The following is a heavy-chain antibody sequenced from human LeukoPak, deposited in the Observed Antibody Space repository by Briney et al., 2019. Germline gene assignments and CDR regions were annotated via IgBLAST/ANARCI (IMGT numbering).Heavy chain of an antibody. V-gene: IGHV3-30*18. CDR2: ISYDGNNK. Sequence: GRSLRLSCAASGFSFDDYVMDWVRQAPGKGLEWVAGISYDGNNKYYADSVKGRFTISRDNSKNTLYLQMNSLRVEDTAIYFCAKVWRDDHISGSYRGLYHWGQGTLVSVSS. CDR3: AKVWRDDHISGSYRGLYH. CDR1: GFSFDDYV. J-gene: IGHJ5*02. D-gene: IGHD3-16*02.